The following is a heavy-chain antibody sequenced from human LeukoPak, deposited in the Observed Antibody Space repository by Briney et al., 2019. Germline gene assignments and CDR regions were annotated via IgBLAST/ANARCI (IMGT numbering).Heavy chain of an antibody. V-gene: IGHV3-7*01. J-gene: IGHJ4*02. D-gene: IGHD1-1*01. CDR1: GFTFSSYW. CDR2: INQDGSAK. CDR3: AKEASTRRGLDY. Sequence: GGSLRLSCAASGFTFSSYWMTWVRQAPGKGLEWVAIINQDGSAKYYVDSAKGRFTISRDDAKNSLYLQMDSLRAEDTAVYYCAKEASTRRGLDYWGQGTLVTVSS.